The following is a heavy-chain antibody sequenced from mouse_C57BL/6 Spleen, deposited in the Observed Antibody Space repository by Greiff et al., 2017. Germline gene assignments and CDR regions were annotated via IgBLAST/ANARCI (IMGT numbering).Heavy chain of an antibody. CDR2: INPYNGDT. V-gene: IGHV1-20*01. Sequence: EVQLVESGPELVKPGDSVKISCKASGYSFTGYFMNWVMQSHGKSLEWIGSINPYNGDTFYNQKFKGKATLTVDKSSSTAHMELRSLTSEDSAVYYCARGGGLRRGNFDYWGQGTTLTVSS. J-gene: IGHJ2*01. CDR1: GYSFTGYF. D-gene: IGHD2-4*01. CDR3: ARGGGLRRGNFDY.